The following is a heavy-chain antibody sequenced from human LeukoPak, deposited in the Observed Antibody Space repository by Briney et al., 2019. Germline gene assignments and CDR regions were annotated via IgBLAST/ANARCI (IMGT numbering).Heavy chain of an antibody. CDR1: GGSISSGSYY. CDR3: AREVGSSGWYRYNWFDP. V-gene: IGHV4-61*02. Sequence: SQTLSLTCTVSGGSISSGSYYWSWIRQPAGKGLEWIGRIYTSGSTNYNPSLKSRVTISVDTSKDQFSLKLSSVTAADTAVYNCAREVGSSGWYRYNWFDPWGQGTLVTVSS. CDR2: IYTSGST. D-gene: IGHD6-19*01. J-gene: IGHJ5*02.